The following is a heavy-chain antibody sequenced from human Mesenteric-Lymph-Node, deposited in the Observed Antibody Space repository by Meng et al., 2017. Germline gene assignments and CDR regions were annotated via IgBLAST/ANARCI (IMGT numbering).Heavy chain of an antibody. CDR1: GYTFTSYY. CDR2: INPSGGST. CDR3: ARDGGTITQYYDFWAGFDY. D-gene: IGHD3-3*01. J-gene: IGHJ4*02. V-gene: IGHV1-46*01. Sequence: ASVKVSCKASGYTFTSYYMHWVRQAPGQGLEWMGIINPSGGSTSYAQKFQGRVTMTRDTSTSTVYMELSSLRSEDTAVYYCARDGGTITQYYDFWAGFDYWGQGTLVTVSS.